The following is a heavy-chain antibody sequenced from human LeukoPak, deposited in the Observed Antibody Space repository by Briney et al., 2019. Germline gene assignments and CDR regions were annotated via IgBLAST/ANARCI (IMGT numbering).Heavy chain of an antibody. CDR1: GFTFSNHT. CDR2: ISYDGSNE. CDR3: ATNSGYDYLLPFDY. V-gene: IGHV3-30-3*01. Sequence: PGGSLRLSCAASGFTFSNHTMHWVRQAPGKGLEWVAVISYDGSNEYYADSVKGRFTISRHTSKNTLYLQMNSLRADDTAVYFCATNSGYDYLLPFDYWGQGTLVTVSS. J-gene: IGHJ4*02. D-gene: IGHD5-12*01.